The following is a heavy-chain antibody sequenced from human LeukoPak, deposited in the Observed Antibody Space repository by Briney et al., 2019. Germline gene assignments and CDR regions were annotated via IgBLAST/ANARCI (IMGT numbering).Heavy chain of an antibody. CDR1: GYIFTGYY. Sequence: SVKVSCKASGYIFTGYYIHWVRQAPGQGLEWMGGIIPIFGTANYAQKFQGRVTITTDESTSTAYMELSSLRSEDTAVYYCANQLRFLEWLPGDWGQGTLVTVSS. J-gene: IGHJ4*02. V-gene: IGHV1-69*05. D-gene: IGHD3-3*01. CDR3: ANQLRFLEWLPGD. CDR2: IIPIFGTA.